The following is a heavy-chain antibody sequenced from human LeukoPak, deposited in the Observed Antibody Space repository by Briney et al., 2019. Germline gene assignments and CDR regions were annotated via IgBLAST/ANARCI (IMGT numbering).Heavy chain of an antibody. CDR2: IYYSGST. J-gene: IGHJ4*02. V-gene: IGHV4-30-4*01. CDR1: GGSISSGDYY. CDR3: ARDANYYGSGRVAGAFDY. Sequence: PSETLSLTCTVSGGSISSGDYYWSWIRQPPGKGLEWIGYIYYSGSTYYNPSLKSRVTISVDTSKNQFSLKLSSVTAADTAVYYCARDANYYGSGRVAGAFDYWGQGTLVTVSS. D-gene: IGHD3-10*01.